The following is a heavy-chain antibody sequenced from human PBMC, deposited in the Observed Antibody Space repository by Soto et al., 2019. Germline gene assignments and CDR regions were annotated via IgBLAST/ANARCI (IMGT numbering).Heavy chain of an antibody. CDR3: ARNPPRAGAITSQWHRNYNTRYQLPPGGAFDI. D-gene: IGHD2-2*01. J-gene: IGHJ3*02. Sequence: QVQLQQWGAGLVKPSATLSLTYAVYGGSFSGNYWSWIRQPPGKGLEWIGEINHSGSTNFNPSLKSRVTISVDTSKNQFSLRLSSVTAADTAVYYCARNPPRAGAITSQWHRNYNTRYQLPPGGAFDIWGQGTMVTVSS. CDR1: GGSFSGNY. CDR2: INHSGST. V-gene: IGHV4-34*01.